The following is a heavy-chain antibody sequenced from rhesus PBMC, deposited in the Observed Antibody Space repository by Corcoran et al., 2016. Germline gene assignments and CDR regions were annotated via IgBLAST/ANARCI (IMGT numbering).Heavy chain of an antibody. CDR2: IYGSIGST. D-gene: IGHD3-16*01. CDR3: AGPPGSGSYYLDY. CDR1: GGSLSSGYG. J-gene: IGHJ4*01. Sequence: QVQLQESGPGLVKPSETLSLTCAVSGGSLSSGYGWSWIRQPPGKGLEWIGHIYGSIGSTYYNPSLKSRVTISKDTSKNQFSLKLSSVTAADTAVYYCAGPPGSGSYYLDYWGQGVLVTVSS. V-gene: IGHV4S7*01.